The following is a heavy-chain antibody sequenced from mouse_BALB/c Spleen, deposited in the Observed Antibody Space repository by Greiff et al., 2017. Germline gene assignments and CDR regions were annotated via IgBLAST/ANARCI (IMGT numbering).Heavy chain of an antibody. CDR2: ISSGSSTI. Sequence: EVQLVESGGGLVQPGGSRKLSCAASGFTFSSFGMHWVRQAPEKGLEWVAYISSGSSTIYYADTVKGRFTISRDNPKNTLFLQMTSLRSEDTAMYYCARKGYDAAMDYWGQGTSVTVSS. CDR3: ARKGYDAAMDY. CDR1: GFTFSSFG. J-gene: IGHJ4*01. V-gene: IGHV5-17*02. D-gene: IGHD2-12*01.